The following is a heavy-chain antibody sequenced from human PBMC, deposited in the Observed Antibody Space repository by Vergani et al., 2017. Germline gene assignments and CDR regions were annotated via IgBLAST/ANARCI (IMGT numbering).Heavy chain of an antibody. Sequence: QVQLQESGPGLVKPSETLSLTCTVSGDSVISTDYHLGWIRQPPGKGLEWIGSMDYSGCTSYNPSLESRISISFETPKNQFSLRLTSVTAADTAVYYCASKRGACRAAYCHSYDFWVPGTLVGVSS. CDR2: MDYSGCT. V-gene: IGHV4-39*01. CDR1: GDSVISTDYH. J-gene: IGHJ4*02. D-gene: IGHD2-15*01. CDR3: ASKRGACRAAYCHSYDF.